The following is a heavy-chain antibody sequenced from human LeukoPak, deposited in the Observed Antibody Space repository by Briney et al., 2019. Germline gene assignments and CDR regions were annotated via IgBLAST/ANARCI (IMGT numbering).Heavy chain of an antibody. J-gene: IGHJ6*03. D-gene: IGHD2-2*01. V-gene: IGHV3-11*01. CDR1: GFTFSDYY. CDR2: ISSSGSTI. CDR3: ARIPYCSSTSCHYYYYYMDV. Sequence: PGGSLRLSCAASGFTFSDYYMSWIRQAPGKGLEWVSYISSSGSTIYYADSVKGRFTISRDNAKNSLYPQMNSLRAEDTAVYYCARIPYCSSTSCHYYYYYMDVWGKGTTVTVSS.